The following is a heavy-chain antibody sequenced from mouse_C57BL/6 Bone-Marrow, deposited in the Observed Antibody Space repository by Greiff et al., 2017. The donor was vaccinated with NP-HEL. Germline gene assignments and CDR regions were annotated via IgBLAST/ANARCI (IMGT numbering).Heavy chain of an antibody. CDR2: IDPNSGGT. CDR1: GYTFTSYW. J-gene: IGHJ2*01. Sequence: VQLQQPGAELVKPGASVKLSCKASGYTFTSYWMHWVKQRPGQGLEWIGRIDPNSGGTKYNEKFKSKATLTVDKSSSTAYMQLSSLTSEDSAVYYCERNDYYDSSYDFDYWGQGTTRTVSA. V-gene: IGHV1-72*01. CDR3: ERNDYYDSSYDFDY. D-gene: IGHD1-1*01.